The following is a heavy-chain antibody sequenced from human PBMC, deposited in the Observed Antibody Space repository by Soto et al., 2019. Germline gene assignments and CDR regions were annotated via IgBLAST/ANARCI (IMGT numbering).Heavy chain of an antibody. CDR2: IDPSDSQT. J-gene: IGHJ4*02. D-gene: IGHD5-18*01. Sequence: GESLKISCKGSGYSFAGYWITWVRQKPGKGLEWMGRIDPSDSQTYYSPSFRGHVTISVTKSITTVFLQWSSLRASDTAMYYCARQIHDSDTGPNFQYYFDSWGQGTPVTVSS. V-gene: IGHV5-10-1*01. CDR3: ARQIHDSDTGPNFQYYFDS. CDR1: GYSFAGYW.